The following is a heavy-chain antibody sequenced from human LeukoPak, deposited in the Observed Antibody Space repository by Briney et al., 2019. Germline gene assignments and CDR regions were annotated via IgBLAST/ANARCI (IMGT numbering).Heavy chain of an antibody. J-gene: IGHJ1*01. CDR1: GFSFNTYA. V-gene: IGHV3-23*01. CDR3: AQQVGYCSSGSCYFTY. D-gene: IGHD2-15*01. CDR2: ISNTGGST. Sequence: GGSLRLSCAASGFSFNTYAMSWVRQAPGKGLEWVSAISNTGGSTYYADSVKGRFTISRDKSKNTLSMQMNSLRAEDTAVYYCAQQVGYCSSGSCYFTYWGQGTLVTVSS.